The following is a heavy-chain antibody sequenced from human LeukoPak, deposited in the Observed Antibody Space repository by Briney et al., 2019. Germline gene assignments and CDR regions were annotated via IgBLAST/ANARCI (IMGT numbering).Heavy chain of an antibody. D-gene: IGHD6-13*01. CDR3: ARGYIAAAIDF. Sequence: SETLSLTCSVSGGSISTDDYCWSWIRQHPGKGLEWIGCIYYRGSTYYNPSLKSRLTISIDTSKNQFSLKLSSVTAADTAVYYCARGYIAAAIDFWGQGTLVTVSS. CDR1: GGSISTDDYC. J-gene: IGHJ4*02. V-gene: IGHV4-31*03. CDR2: IYYRGST.